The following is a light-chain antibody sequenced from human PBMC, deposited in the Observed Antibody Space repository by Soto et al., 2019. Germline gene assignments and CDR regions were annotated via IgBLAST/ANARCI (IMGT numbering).Light chain of an antibody. Sequence: EIVFTQSPATLSSFPGDRVTLSCGASQYINTRLAWYQHRPGQAPRLIIYGASSRPTGIPDRFSGSGSGTDFTLTISRLEPEDFAVYYCQQYGSSSTFGQGTRLEIK. CDR1: QYINTR. J-gene: IGKJ5*01. V-gene: IGKV3-20*01. CDR2: GAS. CDR3: QQYGSSST.